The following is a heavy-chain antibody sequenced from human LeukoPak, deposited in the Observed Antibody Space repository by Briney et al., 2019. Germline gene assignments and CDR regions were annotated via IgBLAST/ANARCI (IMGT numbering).Heavy chain of an antibody. CDR1: GFPFSSYG. CDR2: ISYDGSNK. Sequence: GGSLGLSFAASGFPFSSYGMHWVRQAPGKGLEWVAVISYDGSNKYYADSVQGRFTISRGNSKNTLYLQMNSLRAEDTAVYYCAKGKARFREDYFDYWGQGTLVTVSS. V-gene: IGHV3-30*18. CDR3: AKGKARFREDYFDY. D-gene: IGHD3-10*01. J-gene: IGHJ4*02.